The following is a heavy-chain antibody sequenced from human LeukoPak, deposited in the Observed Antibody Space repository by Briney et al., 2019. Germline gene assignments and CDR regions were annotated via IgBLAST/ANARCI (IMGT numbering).Heavy chain of an antibody. Sequence: GGSLRLSCAASGFTVSSNYMSWVRQAPGKGLEWVSVIYSGGSTYYADSVKGRFTISRDNSKNTLYLQMNSLRAEDTAVYYCARDGAGSGKGIDYWGQGTLVTVSS. CDR2: IYSGGST. CDR1: GFTVSSNY. CDR3: ARDGAGSGKGIDY. V-gene: IGHV3-66*02. J-gene: IGHJ4*02. D-gene: IGHD3-3*01.